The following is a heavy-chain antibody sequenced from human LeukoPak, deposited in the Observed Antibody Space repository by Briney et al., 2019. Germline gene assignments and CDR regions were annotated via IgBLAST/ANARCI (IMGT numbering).Heavy chain of an antibody. CDR2: IYAGGSGTT. J-gene: IGHJ4*02. CDR3: VKDDKYYYNSGGYPL. CDR1: GFTVSSNY. Sequence: GGSLRLSCAVSGFTVSSNYMSWVRQAPRKGLEWVSVIYAGGSGTTYYADSVKGRFTISRDNSKNTLFLQMSSLRAADTAVYYCVKDDKYYYNSGGYPLWGQGTLVTVSS. V-gene: IGHV3-66*01. D-gene: IGHD3-22*01.